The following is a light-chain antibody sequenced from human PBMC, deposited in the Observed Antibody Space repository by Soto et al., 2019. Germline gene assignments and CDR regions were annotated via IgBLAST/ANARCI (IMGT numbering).Light chain of an antibody. CDR3: QQRSNWPLT. CDR1: QSVSSY. J-gene: IGKJ4*01. Sequence: EIGLTQSPATLSLSPGERATLSRRASQSVSSYLAWYQQKPGQAPRLLIYDASNRATGIPARFSGGGSGTDFTLTISSLEPEDFAVYYCQQRSNWPLTFGGGTKVEIK. V-gene: IGKV3-11*01. CDR2: DAS.